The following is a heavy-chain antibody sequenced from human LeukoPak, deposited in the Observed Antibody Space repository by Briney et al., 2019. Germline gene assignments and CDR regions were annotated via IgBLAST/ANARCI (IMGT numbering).Heavy chain of an antibody. CDR3: ARSPIVVLPAAGFDP. CDR2: IYYSETT. CDR1: GGSLHSGDYY. V-gene: IGHV4-30-4*08. J-gene: IGHJ5*02. Sequence: SEALSLTRTVSGGSLHSGDYYWSWLRQPPGKGLEWIGYIYYSETTYYNPSLTSRFTISVDTPKNQFSLTLTSVTAADTAVYYCARSPIVVLPAAGFDPWGQRTLVTVSS. D-gene: IGHD2-2*01.